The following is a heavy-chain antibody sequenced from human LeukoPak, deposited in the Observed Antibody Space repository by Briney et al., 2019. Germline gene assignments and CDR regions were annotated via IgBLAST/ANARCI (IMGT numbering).Heavy chain of an antibody. CDR3: ARGIGVDYYYMDV. Sequence: SQTLSLTCTVSGGSISSGSYYWSWIRQPAGKGLEWIGRIYTSGSTNYNPSLKSRVTISVDTSKNQFSLKLSSVTAADTAVYYCARGIGVDYYYMDVWGKGTTVTVSS. CDR2: IYTSGST. D-gene: IGHD2-8*01. CDR1: GGSISSGSYY. V-gene: IGHV4-61*02. J-gene: IGHJ6*03.